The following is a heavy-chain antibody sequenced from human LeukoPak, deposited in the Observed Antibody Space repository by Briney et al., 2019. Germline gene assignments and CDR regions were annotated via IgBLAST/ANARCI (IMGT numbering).Heavy chain of an antibody. CDR1: GGTFSNYP. CDR3: ASPTAVNYYDTSGYRN. D-gene: IGHD3-22*01. Sequence: GASVKVSCKASGGTFSNYPISWVRQAPGQGLEWMGGIVPIFGTANYAQKFQGRLTITADKATRTTFMELSSLRSEDTAVYYCASPTAVNYYDTSGYRNWGQGTLVTVSS. J-gene: IGHJ4*02. CDR2: IVPIFGTA. V-gene: IGHV1-69*06.